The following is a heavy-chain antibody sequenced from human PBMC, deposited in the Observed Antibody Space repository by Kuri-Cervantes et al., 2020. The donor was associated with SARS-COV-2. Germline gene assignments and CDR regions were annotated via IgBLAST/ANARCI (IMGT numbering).Heavy chain of an antibody. CDR3: ARVWIAAAGTGFDL. V-gene: IGHV3-9*01. J-gene: IGHJ4*02. Sequence: LSLTCAASGFTFDDYAMHWVRQAPGKGLEWVSGISWNSGSIGYADSVKGRFTISRDNAKNMLYLQMNSLRDEDTSVYYCARVWIAAAGTGFDLWGQGTLVTVSS. CDR1: GFTFDDYA. D-gene: IGHD6-13*01. CDR2: ISWNSGSI.